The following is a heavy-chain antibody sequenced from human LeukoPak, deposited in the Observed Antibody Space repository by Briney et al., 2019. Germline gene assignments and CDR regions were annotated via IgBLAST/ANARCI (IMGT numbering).Heavy chain of an antibody. Sequence: ASVKVSCKASGFIFTSYGITWVRQAPGQGLEWMGWISANNGNTNYVQKFQGRVTMTTDTSTTTAYMELRSLRPDDTAVYYCARDVTPMIPGDAFDIWGQGTMVTVSS. V-gene: IGHV1-18*01. CDR3: ARDVTPMIPGDAFDI. D-gene: IGHD3-22*01. CDR2: ISANNGNT. J-gene: IGHJ3*02. CDR1: GFIFTSYG.